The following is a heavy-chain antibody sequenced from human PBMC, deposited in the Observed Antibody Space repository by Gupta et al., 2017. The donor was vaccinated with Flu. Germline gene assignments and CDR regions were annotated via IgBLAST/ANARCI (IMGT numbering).Heavy chain of an antibody. D-gene: IGHD4-4*01. CDR3: ARGSHDSKYRCFET. V-gene: IGHV3-7*01. J-gene: IGHJ5*02. CDR2: LKQDGSDQ. CDR1: SNYW. Sequence: SNYWMRWVRHIPGKGLEWVATLKQDGSDQDYVDSVKGRFTISRDSAKNSLYLQMNGLRVEDTAVYYCARGSHDSKYRCFETWGQGTRVTVSS.